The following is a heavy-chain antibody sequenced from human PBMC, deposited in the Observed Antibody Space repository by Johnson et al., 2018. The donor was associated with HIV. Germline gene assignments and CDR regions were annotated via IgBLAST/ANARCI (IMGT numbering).Heavy chain of an antibody. V-gene: IGHV3-30-3*01. D-gene: IGHD2-15*01. Sequence: QVQLVESGGGVVQPGRSLRLSCVVSGFSFSGFAMHWVRQAPGKGLDWMAVISYDGRNQQYAESVKGRFTISRDNYKNTLYLQMSSVRPEDTAVYYCARDLAPRPPARLDVFDGWGQGTMVTVS. J-gene: IGHJ3*01. CDR2: ISYDGRNQ. CDR3: ARDLAPRPPARLDVFDG. CDR1: GFSFSGFA.